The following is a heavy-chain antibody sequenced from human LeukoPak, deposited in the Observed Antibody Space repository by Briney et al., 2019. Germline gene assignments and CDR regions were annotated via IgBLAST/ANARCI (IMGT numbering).Heavy chain of an antibody. J-gene: IGHJ3*02. Sequence: GGSLRLSCAASGFTFSSYWMSWVRQAPGKGLEWVSNIKQDGSEKYYVDSVKGRFTISRDNAKNSLYLQMNSLRAEDTAVYYCARSTYYYDIDGFDIWGQGTMVIVSS. D-gene: IGHD3-22*01. CDR3: ARSTYYYDIDGFDI. V-gene: IGHV3-7*01. CDR2: IKQDGSEK. CDR1: GFTFSSYW.